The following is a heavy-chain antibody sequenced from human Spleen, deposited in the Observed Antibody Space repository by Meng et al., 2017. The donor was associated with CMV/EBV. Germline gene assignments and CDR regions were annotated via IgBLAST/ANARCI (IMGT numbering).Heavy chain of an antibody. CDR2: IIPIVGTA. CDR3: ARSIDFWSGYNYYYYGMDV. V-gene: IGHV1-69*05. D-gene: IGHD3-3*01. Sequence: SVKVSCKASGGTFNTYPISWVRLAPGQGLEWLGGIIPIVGTANYTQKFQGRVTITTDETTNTAYMELSSLRSEDTAVYYCARSIDFWSGYNYYYYGMDVWGQGTTVTVSS. CDR1: GGTFNTYP. J-gene: IGHJ6*02.